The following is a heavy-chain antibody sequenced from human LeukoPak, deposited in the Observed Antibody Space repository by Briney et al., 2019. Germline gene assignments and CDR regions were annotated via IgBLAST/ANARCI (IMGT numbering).Heavy chain of an antibody. CDR3: ARRKYSSGWPGAFDI. CDR1: GGSISSGGYY. V-gene: IGHV4-30-2*01. J-gene: IGHJ3*02. Sequence: SQTLSLTCAVSGGSISSGGYYWSWIRQPPGKGLEWIGYIYHSGSTYYNPSLKSRVTISVDTSKNQFSLKLSSVTAADTAVYYCARRKYSSGWPGAFDIWGQGTMVTVSS. D-gene: IGHD6-19*01. CDR2: IYHSGST.